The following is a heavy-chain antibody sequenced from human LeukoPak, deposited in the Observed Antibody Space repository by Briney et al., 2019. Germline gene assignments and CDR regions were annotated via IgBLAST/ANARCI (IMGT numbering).Heavy chain of an antibody. CDR1: GFIFSNYG. V-gene: IGHV3-30*18. J-gene: IGHJ3*02. CDR3: AKDWGFCSSTSCYPRI. CDR2: ISYDGTNK. Sequence: GGSLRLSCAASGFIFSNYGMHWVRQAPGKGLEGVAVISYDGTNKYYADSVKGRFTISIDKSKNTLYLQMNSLRAEDTAVYYCAKDWGFCSSTSCYPRICGQGTMVTVSS. D-gene: IGHD2-2*01.